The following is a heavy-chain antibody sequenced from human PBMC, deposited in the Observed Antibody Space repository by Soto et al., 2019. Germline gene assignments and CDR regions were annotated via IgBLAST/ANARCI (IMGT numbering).Heavy chain of an antibody. CDR2: IIPIFGTA. CDR3: ARQNYDSSGYYLPLYWFFEL. CDR1: GGTFSSYA. D-gene: IGHD3-22*01. V-gene: IGHV1-69*13. Sequence: SVKVSCKASGGTFSSYAISWVRQAPGQGLEWMGGIIPIFGTANYAQKFQGRVTITADESTSTAYMELSSLRSEDTAVYYCARQNYDSSGYYLPLYWFFELWGRGTLVTVSS. J-gene: IGHJ2*01.